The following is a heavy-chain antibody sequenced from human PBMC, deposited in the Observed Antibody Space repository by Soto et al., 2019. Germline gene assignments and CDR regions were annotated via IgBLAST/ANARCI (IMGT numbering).Heavy chain of an antibody. CDR2: IYYSGST. D-gene: IGHD3-10*01. CDR1: GGSISSSSYY. V-gene: IGHV4-39*01. CDR3: ARRLITMVRGVIITENWFDP. Sequence: QLQLQESGPGLVKPSETLSLTCTVSGGSISSSSYYWGWIRQPPGKGLEWIGSIYYSGSTYYNPSLKSRVTISVDTSKNQFSLKLSSVTAADTAVYYCARRLITMVRGVIITENWFDPWGQGTLVTVSS. J-gene: IGHJ5*02.